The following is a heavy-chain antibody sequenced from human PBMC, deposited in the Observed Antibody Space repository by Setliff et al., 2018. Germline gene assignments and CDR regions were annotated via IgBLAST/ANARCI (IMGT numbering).Heavy chain of an antibody. CDR1: GYTLTELS. D-gene: IGHD3-22*01. J-gene: IGHJ3*02. CDR2: FDPEDGET. Sequence: GASVKVSCKVSGYTLTELSMHWVRQAPGKGLEWMGGFDPEDGETIYAQKFQGRVTMTEDTSTDTAYMELSSLRSEDTAVYYCARDGDNYYDSSGYYLNHAFDIWGQGTMVTV. CDR3: ARDGDNYYDSSGYYLNHAFDI. V-gene: IGHV1-24*01.